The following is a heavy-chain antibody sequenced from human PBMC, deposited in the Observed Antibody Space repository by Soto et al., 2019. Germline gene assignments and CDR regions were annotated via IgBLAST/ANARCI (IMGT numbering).Heavy chain of an antibody. Sequence: QVHLQESGPGLVKPSQTLSLTCTVSGGSITGDNYFWSWVRQHPEKGLEWIGYISYSGTTYYNPSLKSRVTISVDTSKNQFSLSLISVTAADTAMYYCAREGNSPATSDAFDIWGQGTVVTVSS. CDR3: AREGNSPATSDAFDI. J-gene: IGHJ3*02. CDR1: GGSITGDNYF. CDR2: ISYSGTT. D-gene: IGHD1-26*01. V-gene: IGHV4-31*03.